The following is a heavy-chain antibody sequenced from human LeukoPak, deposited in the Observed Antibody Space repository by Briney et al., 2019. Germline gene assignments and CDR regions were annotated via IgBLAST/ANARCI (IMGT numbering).Heavy chain of an antibody. CDR2: IIPIFGTA. D-gene: IGHD3-3*01. CDR1: GGTFSSYA. J-gene: IGHJ6*02. CDR3: ALRFLEWLSHYYYYGMDV. V-gene: IGHV1-69*13. Sequence: WASVKVSCKASGGTFSSYAISWVRQAPGQGLEWMGGIIPIFGTANYAQKFQGRVTITADESTSTAYMELSSLRSEDTAVYYCALRFLEWLSHYYYYGMDVWGQGTTVTVSS.